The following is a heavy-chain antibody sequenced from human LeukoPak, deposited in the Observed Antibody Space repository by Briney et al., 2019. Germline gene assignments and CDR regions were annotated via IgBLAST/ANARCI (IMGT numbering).Heavy chain of an antibody. CDR2: ISTSGNT. D-gene: IGHD3-3*01. J-gene: IGHJ5*02. CDR3: ARDQVHYYDLKGWFDP. Sequence: SETLSLTCTVSGGSISTYYWSWIRQPAGKGLEWIGRISTSGNTNYNPSLKSRVTMSVDMSKNHFSLKLSSVTAADTAVYYCARDQVHYYDLKGWFDPWGQGTLVTVSS. V-gene: IGHV4-4*07. CDR1: GGSISTYY.